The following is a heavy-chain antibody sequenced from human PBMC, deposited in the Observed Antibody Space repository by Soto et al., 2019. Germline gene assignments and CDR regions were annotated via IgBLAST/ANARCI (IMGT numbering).Heavy chain of an antibody. CDR1: GYTFTTFW. V-gene: IGHV5-51*01. Sequence: PGESLKISCKGSGYTFTTFWIGWVRQLPGKGLEWMGIIYPGDSDTRYSPSFRGQVTMSADKSSTTVYLQWSSLRASDTAMYYCARVRILSGLFRSFDYWGQGTQVTVSS. CDR3: ARVRILSGLFRSFDY. CDR2: IYPGDSDT. D-gene: IGHD3-10*01. J-gene: IGHJ4*02.